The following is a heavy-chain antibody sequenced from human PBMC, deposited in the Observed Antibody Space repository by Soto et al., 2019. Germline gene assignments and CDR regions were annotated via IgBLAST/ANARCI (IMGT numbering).Heavy chain of an antibody. CDR3: ARGIKGLPPSAFDI. Sequence: VKVSCKASGYTFSNYDINWVRQATGQGLEWMGWLNPNTDKTGSAQKFQGRVTMTRNTSTSTAYLELSGLRSDDTAVYYCARGIKGLPPSAFDIWGQGTTVTVSS. CDR2: LNPNTDKT. J-gene: IGHJ3*02. CDR1: GYTFSNYD. V-gene: IGHV1-8*01. D-gene: IGHD5-12*01.